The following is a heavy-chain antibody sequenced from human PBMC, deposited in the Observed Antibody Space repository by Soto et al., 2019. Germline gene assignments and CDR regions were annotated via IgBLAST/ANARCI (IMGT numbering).Heavy chain of an antibody. D-gene: IGHD3-16*01. J-gene: IGHJ1*01. CDR1: GFTFSSYA. CDR2: ISYDGSNK. Sequence: QVQLVESGGGVVQPGRSLRLSCAASGFTFSSYAMHWVRQAPGKGLEWVAVISYDGSNKYYADSVKGRFTISRDNSKNTLYLQMNSLRAEDTAVYYCAREGGMITFGGVYFQHWGQGTLVTVSS. CDR3: AREGGMITFGGVYFQH. V-gene: IGHV3-30-3*01.